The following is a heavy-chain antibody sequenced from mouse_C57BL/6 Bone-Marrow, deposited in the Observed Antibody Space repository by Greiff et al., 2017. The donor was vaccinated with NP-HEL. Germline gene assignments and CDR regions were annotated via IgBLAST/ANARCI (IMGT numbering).Heavy chain of an antibody. J-gene: IGHJ3*01. Sequence: EVMLVESGAELVRPGASVKLSCTASGFNIKDDYMHWVKQRPEQGLEWIGWIDPENGDTEYASKFQGKATITADTSSNTAYLQLSSLTSEDTAVYYCTTTRPYLYYAFAYWGQGTLVTVSA. CDR3: TTTRPYLYYAFAY. D-gene: IGHD2-1*01. CDR1: GFNIKDDY. V-gene: IGHV14-4*01. CDR2: IDPENGDT.